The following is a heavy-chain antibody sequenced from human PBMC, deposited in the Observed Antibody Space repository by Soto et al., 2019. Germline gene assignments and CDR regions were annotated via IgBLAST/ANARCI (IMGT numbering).Heavy chain of an antibody. J-gene: IGHJ5*02. CDR3: TTGAATMVRGVDP. CDR1: GFSVSSSH. Sequence: GGSLRLSYAASGFSVSSSHMIWVRQAPGKGLEWVSVIYSGGTTYYAVSVKGRFTISRDKSKNTVYLQMNSLKTEDTAVYYCTTGAATMVRGVDPWGQATLVTVSS. CDR2: IYSGGTT. V-gene: IGHV3-53*01. D-gene: IGHD3-10*01.